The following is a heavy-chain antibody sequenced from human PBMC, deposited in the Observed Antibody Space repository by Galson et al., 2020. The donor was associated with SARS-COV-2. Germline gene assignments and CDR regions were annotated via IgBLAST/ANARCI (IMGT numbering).Heavy chain of an antibody. CDR1: GGTISSSDW. V-gene: IGHV4-4*02. CDR2: IFHSGNT. D-gene: IGHD2-21*02. J-gene: IGHJ6*03. CDR3: SRIIVTAYYFSYMDV. Sequence: SETLSLTCAASGGTISSSDWRGWVRQPPGKGQEWTGEIFHSGNTNYNPSLKSRVTMSLDTSKNQFSLKLSSVTAADTALYYCSRIIVTAYYFSYMDVWGKGTTVTVSS.